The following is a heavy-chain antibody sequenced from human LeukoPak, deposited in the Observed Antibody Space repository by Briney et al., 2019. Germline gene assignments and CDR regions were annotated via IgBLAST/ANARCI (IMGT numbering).Heavy chain of an antibody. D-gene: IGHD3-22*01. V-gene: IGHV3-21*01. Sequence: GGSLRLSCAASGFTFSSYSMNWVRQAPGKGLEWVSSISSSSSYIYYADSVKGRFTISRDNAKNSLYLQMNSLRAEDTAVYYCARDHYYDSSGYHGFDYWGQGTLVIVSS. CDR3: ARDHYYDSSGYHGFDY. J-gene: IGHJ4*02. CDR1: GFTFSSYS. CDR2: ISSSSSYI.